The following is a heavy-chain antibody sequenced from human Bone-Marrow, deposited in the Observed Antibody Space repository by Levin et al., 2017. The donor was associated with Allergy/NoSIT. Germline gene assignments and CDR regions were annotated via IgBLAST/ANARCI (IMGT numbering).Heavy chain of an antibody. V-gene: IGHV3-23*01. Sequence: GESLKISCAASGFRFSDYVMNWVRQAPGKGLEWVSVISGSGDNTYYADSVKGRFTISRDTSKNTLYLQMNSLSAEDTAIYYCVRTPGAIVVTPYFDYWGQGALVTV. CDR2: ISGSGDNT. CDR1: GFRFSDYV. D-gene: IGHD2-21*01. CDR3: VRTPGAIVVTPYFDY. J-gene: IGHJ4*02.